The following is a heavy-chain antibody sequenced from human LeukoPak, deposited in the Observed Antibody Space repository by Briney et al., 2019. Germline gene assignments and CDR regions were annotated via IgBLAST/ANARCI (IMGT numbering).Heavy chain of an antibody. CDR1: GFTFSSYA. V-gene: IGHV3-23*01. Sequence: GGSLRLSCATSGFTFSSYAMSWVRQAPGKGLEWVSGIGASGGSTYYADSVKGRFTISRDNSKNTLYLQMNSLRTEGTAVYYCAKAEGYDILTGLDYWGQGTLVTVSS. CDR3: AKAEGYDILTGLDY. D-gene: IGHD3-9*01. J-gene: IGHJ4*02. CDR2: IGASGGST.